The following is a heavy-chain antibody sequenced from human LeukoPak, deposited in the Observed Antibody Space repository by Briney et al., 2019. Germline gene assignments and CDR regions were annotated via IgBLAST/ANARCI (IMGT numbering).Heavy chain of an antibody. CDR1: GFTFSSYS. CDR3: AREISGWYYFDY. Sequence: GGSLRLSCAASGFTFSSYSMNWVRQAPGKGLEWVSSIRSSSSYIYYADSVKGRFTISRDNAKNSLYLQMNSLRAEDTAVYYCAREISGWYYFDYWGQGTLVTVSS. J-gene: IGHJ4*02. V-gene: IGHV3-21*01. D-gene: IGHD6-19*01. CDR2: IRSSSSYI.